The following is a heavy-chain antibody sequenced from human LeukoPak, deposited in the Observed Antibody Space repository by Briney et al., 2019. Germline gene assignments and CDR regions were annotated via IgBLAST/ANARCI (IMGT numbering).Heavy chain of an antibody. CDR3: GREYSGSGTYCLDY. D-gene: IGHD3-10*01. CDR1: GYTFTSYD. Sequence: ASVKVSCKASGYTFTSYDINWVRQAPGQGPEWMGWINPNNGGTNFAHKFQGRVTMTRDTSISTAYMDLSRLTSDDTAVYYCGREYSGSGTYCLDYWGQGTLVTVSS. V-gene: IGHV1-2*02. J-gene: IGHJ4*02. CDR2: INPNNGGT.